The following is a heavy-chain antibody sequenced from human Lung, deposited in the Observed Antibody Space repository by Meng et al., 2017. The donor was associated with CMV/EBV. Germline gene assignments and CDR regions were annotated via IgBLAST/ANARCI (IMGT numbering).Heavy chain of an antibody. CDR1: GLSVSTYR. CDR2: ISHTSEYM. Sequence: LSCAAFGLSVSTYRMNWLRQAPGKGLEWVSSISHTSEYMYCADSVKGRFTISRDNAKNALHLEMHSLTAEDTAVYYCAAPAVLRFDYWGQGTLVTVSS. D-gene: IGHD3-3*01. V-gene: IGHV3-21*01. CDR3: AAPAVLRFDY. J-gene: IGHJ4*02.